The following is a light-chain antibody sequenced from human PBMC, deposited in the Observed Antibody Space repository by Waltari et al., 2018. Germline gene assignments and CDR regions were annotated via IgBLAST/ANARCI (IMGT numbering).Light chain of an antibody. J-gene: IGKJ4*01. CDR2: DAS. CDR3: QQRSSWPS. Sequence: EIVLTQSPATLSLPPGERSTLSCRASQSVGSYLAWYQQKPGQAPRLLIYDASNRATGIPARFSGSGSGTGFTLTINSLEPEDFAVYYCQQRSSWPSFGGGTKVEIK. CDR1: QSVGSY. V-gene: IGKV3-11*01.